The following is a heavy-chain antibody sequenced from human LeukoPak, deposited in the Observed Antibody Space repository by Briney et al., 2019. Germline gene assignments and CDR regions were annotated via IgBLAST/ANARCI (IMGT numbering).Heavy chain of an antibody. CDR1: GGSISSYY. D-gene: IGHD5-18*01. CDR3: ASLRYSYGHSRYYYYYMDV. V-gene: IGHV4-59*01. CDR2: IYYSGST. J-gene: IGHJ6*03. Sequence: SETLSLTCTVSGGSISSYYWSWIRQPPGKGLEWIGYIYYSGSTNYNPSLKSRVTISVDTSKNQFSLKLSSVTAADTAVYYCASLRYSYGHSRYYYYYMDVWGKGTTVTISS.